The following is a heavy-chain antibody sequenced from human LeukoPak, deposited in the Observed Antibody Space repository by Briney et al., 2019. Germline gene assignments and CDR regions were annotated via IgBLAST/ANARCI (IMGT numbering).Heavy chain of an antibody. CDR1: GGSISSYY. J-gene: IGHJ4*02. Sequence: ETLSLTCTVSGGSISSYYWSWIRQPPGKGLEWVSGINWNGGSTGYADSVKGRFTISIDNSKNTLYLQMNSLRAEDTAVYYCARRAGAYTHPYDYWGQGTLVTVSS. V-gene: IGHV3-20*04. CDR2: INWNGGST. D-gene: IGHD3-16*01. CDR3: ARRAGAYTHPYDY.